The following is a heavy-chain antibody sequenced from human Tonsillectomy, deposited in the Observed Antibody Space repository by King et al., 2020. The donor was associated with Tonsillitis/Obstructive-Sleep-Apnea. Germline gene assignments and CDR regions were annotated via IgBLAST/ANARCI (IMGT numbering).Heavy chain of an antibody. CDR3: ARGELSCSSTSCYEAYYYYMDV. Sequence: QLVQSGGGLVKPGGSLRLSCAASGFTFSTYSMNWVRQASGKGLEWVSSISSSSSYIYYADSVKGRFTISRDNAKNSLYLQMNSLRAEDTAVYYCARGELSCSSTSCYEAYYYYMDVWGKGTTVTVSS. CDR2: ISSSSSYI. V-gene: IGHV3-21*01. CDR1: GFTFSTYS. D-gene: IGHD2-2*01. J-gene: IGHJ6*03.